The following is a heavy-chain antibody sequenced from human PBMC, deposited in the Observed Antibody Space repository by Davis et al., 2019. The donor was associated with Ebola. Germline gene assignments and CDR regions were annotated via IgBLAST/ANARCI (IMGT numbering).Heavy chain of an antibody. J-gene: IGHJ5*02. CDR3: ARDHLGRPGRFDP. Sequence: PGGSLRLSCAASGFTFSSYSMNWVRQAPGKGLEWVSSISSSSSYIYYADSVKGRFTISRDNAKNSLYLQMNSLRAEDTAVYYCARDHLGRPGRFDPWGQGTLVTVSS. CDR2: ISSSSSYI. V-gene: IGHV3-21*01. CDR1: GFTFSSYS. D-gene: IGHD3-10*01.